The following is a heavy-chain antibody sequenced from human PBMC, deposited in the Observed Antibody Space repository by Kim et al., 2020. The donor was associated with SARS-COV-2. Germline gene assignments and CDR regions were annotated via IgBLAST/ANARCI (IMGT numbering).Heavy chain of an antibody. J-gene: IGHJ4*02. CDR3: AKDIRVRHGGTVDDY. D-gene: IGHD3-16*01. CDR1: GFTFSSYA. Sequence: GGSLRLSCAASGFTFSSYAMSWVRQAPGKGLEWVSAISGSGGSTYYADSVKGRFTISRDNSKNTLYLQMNSLRAEDTAVYYCAKDIRVRHGGTVDDYWGQGTLVTVSS. CDR2: ISGSGGST. V-gene: IGHV3-23*01.